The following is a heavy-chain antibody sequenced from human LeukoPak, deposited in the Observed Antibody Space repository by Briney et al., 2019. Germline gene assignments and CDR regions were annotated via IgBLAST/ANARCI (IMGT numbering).Heavy chain of an antibody. J-gene: IGHJ5*02. CDR3: ARTYSDTTPLVRRFDP. V-gene: IGHV4-39*07. D-gene: IGHD2-15*01. CDR2: INHSGST. Sequence: SETLSLTCTVSGGSISSSSYYWGWIRQPPGKGLEWIGEINHSGSTNYNPSLKSRVTISVDTSKNQFSLKLSSVTAADTAVYYCARTYSDTTPLVRRFDPWGQGTLVTVSS. CDR1: GGSISSSSYY.